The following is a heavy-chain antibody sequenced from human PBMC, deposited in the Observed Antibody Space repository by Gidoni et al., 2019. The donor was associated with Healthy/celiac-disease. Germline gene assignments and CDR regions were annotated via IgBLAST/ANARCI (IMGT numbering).Heavy chain of an antibody. D-gene: IGHD5-18*01. CDR2: ISAYNGNT. CDR3: ARPLQLWSRSIYYFDY. V-gene: IGHV1-18*01. J-gene: IGHJ4*02. CDR1: GYTFTSYG. Sequence: GQSGAEVKKPGASVKVSCKASGYTFTSYGISWVRQAPGQGLEWMGWISAYNGNTNYAQKLQGRVTMTTDTSTSTAYMELRSLRSDDTAVYYCARPLQLWSRSIYYFDYWGQGTLVTVSS.